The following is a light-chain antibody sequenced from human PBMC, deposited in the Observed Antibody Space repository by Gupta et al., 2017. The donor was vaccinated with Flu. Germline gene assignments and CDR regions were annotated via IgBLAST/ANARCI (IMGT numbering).Light chain of an antibody. CDR3: QQRSNWPPLFT. J-gene: IGKJ3*01. CDR2: AAS. V-gene: IGKV3-11*01. CDR1: QSVSSY. Sequence: TVSCAPGERGTLSCRASQSVSSYLPCYQPKPVQAPRRLIYAASNRATGIPARFSGSGSGTAFTLTISSLEPEDFAVYYCQQRSNWPPLFTFGPGTKVEIK.